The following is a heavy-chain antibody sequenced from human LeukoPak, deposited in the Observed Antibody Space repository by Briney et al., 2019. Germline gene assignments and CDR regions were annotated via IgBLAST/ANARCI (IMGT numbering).Heavy chain of an antibody. CDR1: GGSISSGGYY. CDR3: ARQQSAGAFDY. V-gene: IGHV4-39*01. D-gene: IGHD3-10*01. J-gene: IGHJ4*02. CDR2: IYYSGST. Sequence: SETLSLTCTVSGGSISSGGYYWSWIRQPPGKGLEWIGSIYYSGSTYYNPSLKSRVTISVDTSKNQFSLKLSSVTAADTAVYYCARQQSAGAFDYWGQGTLVTVSS.